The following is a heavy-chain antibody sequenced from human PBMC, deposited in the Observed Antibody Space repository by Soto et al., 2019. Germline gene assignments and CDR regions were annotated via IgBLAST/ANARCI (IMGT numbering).Heavy chain of an antibody. CDR3: AKDESPQVARMDD. Sequence: LRLACARSGFTFSSCAMPWDRQAPGKGLEWVSGISWNSGSIGYADSVKGRFTISRDNAKNSLYLQMNSLRAEDTALYYCAKDESPQVARMDDWGQGTTLTVAS. D-gene: IGHD5-12*01. CDR1: GFTFSSCA. V-gene: IGHV3-9*01. J-gene: IGHJ6*02. CDR2: ISWNSGSI.